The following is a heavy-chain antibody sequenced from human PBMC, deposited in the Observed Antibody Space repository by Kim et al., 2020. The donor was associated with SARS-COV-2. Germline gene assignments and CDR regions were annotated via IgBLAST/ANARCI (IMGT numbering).Heavy chain of an antibody. V-gene: IGHV4-39*02. D-gene: IGHD3-22*01. CDR3: ARDTVGFYFYFDH. Sequence: YYNPSLRSRVKISVDTSKNRFSLALSSVTAADTAVYFCARDTVGFYFYFDHWGPGARVTVSS. J-gene: IGHJ4*02.